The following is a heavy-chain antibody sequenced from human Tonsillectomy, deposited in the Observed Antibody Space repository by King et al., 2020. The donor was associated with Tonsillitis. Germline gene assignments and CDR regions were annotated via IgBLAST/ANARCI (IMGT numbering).Heavy chain of an antibody. CDR1: GFTFDDYA. CDR2: ISWNGGSI. V-gene: IGHV3-9*01. CDR3: AKQEGATYYYDSSGYYSLDY. Sequence: VQLVESGGGLVQPGRSLRLSCAASGFTFDDYAMHWVRQAPGKGLEWVSGISWNGGSIGFADSVKGRFNISRDNAKNSLFLQMNSLRAEDPALYYCAKQEGATYYYDSSGYYSLDYWGQGTLVTVSS. D-gene: IGHD3-22*01. J-gene: IGHJ4*02.